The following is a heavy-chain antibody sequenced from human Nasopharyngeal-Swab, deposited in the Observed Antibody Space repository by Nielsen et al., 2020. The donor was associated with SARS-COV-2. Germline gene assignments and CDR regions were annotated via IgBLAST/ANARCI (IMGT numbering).Heavy chain of an antibody. CDR3: AREEIVGATGGIGY. CDR2: IWSDGSNK. J-gene: IGHJ4*02. V-gene: IGHV3-33*01. Sequence: GESLKISCAASGFTFSSYGMHWVRQAPGKGLEWVAVIWSDGSNKYYADSVKGRFTISSDNSKNTLYLQMNGLRAEDTAVYYCAREEIVGATGGIGYWGQGTLVTVSS. CDR1: GFTFSSYG. D-gene: IGHD1-26*01.